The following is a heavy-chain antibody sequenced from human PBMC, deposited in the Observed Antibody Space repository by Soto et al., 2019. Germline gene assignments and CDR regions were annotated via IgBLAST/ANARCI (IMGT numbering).Heavy chain of an antibody. CDR3: ARASYSSSWYGGVYYFDY. D-gene: IGHD6-13*01. CDR2: TYYRSKWYN. V-gene: IGHV6-1*01. J-gene: IGHJ4*02. Sequence: KQSQTLSLTCAISGDSVSSNSAAWNWIRQSPSRGLEWLGRTYYRSKWYNDYAVSVKSRITINPDTSKNQFSLQLNSVTPEDTAVYYCARASYSSSWYGGVYYFDYWGQGTLVTVSS. CDR1: GDSVSSNSAA.